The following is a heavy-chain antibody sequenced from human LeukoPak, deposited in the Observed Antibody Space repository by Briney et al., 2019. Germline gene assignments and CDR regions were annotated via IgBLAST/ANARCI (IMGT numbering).Heavy chain of an antibody. D-gene: IGHD3-16*01. CDR3: ARDPEGDDYDMDV. CDR1: RLSISFYW. J-gene: IGHJ6*02. CDR2: INQEGTEK. Sequence: GGSETLFCAASRLSISFYWMRWVRQVPGKGLEWVANINQEGTEKNYVDSVKGRFTISRDNAKNSVYLQMNSLRDEDTAVYYCARDPEGDDYDMDVWGQGTPVTVSS. V-gene: IGHV3-7*04.